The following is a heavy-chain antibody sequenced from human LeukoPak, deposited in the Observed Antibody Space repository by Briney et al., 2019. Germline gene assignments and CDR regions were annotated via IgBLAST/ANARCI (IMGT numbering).Heavy chain of an antibody. Sequence: GASVKDSCKASGYTFTGYYMHWVRQAPGQGLEWMGWINPNSGGTNYAQKFQGRVTMNSDTSISTAYMELRRLRSADPAVYYCARDDYVVVPAAIFSWFDPWGQGTLVTVSS. V-gene: IGHV1-2*02. CDR3: ARDDYVVVPAAIFSWFDP. CDR1: GYTFTGYY. D-gene: IGHD2-2*02. J-gene: IGHJ5*02. CDR2: INPNSGGT.